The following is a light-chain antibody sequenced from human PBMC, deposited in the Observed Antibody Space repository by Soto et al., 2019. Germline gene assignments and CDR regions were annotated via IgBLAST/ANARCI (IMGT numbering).Light chain of an antibody. J-gene: IGLJ1*01. CDR3: SSYRSTSTRIV. CDR2: EVS. Sequence: QSVLTQPASVSGSPGQSITISCTGTSSDVGGYNYVSWYQQHPGKAPKLMIYEVSNRPSGVSNRFSGSKSGNTASLTISGLQAEDEADYYCSSYRSTSTRIVFGTGTKLTVL. CDR1: SSDVGGYNY. V-gene: IGLV2-14*01.